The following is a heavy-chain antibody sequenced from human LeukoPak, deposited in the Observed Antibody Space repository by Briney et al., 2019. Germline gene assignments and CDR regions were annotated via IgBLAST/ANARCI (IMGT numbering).Heavy chain of an antibody. Sequence: ASVKVSCKASGYTFTGYYMHWVRQAPGQGLEWMGWNNPNSGGTNYAQKFQGRVTMTRDTSISTAYMELSRLRSDDTAVYYCAREGEYCSSTSCYGWFDPWGQGTLVTVSS. J-gene: IGHJ5*02. D-gene: IGHD2-2*01. V-gene: IGHV1-2*02. CDR2: NNPNSGGT. CDR1: GYTFTGYY. CDR3: AREGEYCSSTSCYGWFDP.